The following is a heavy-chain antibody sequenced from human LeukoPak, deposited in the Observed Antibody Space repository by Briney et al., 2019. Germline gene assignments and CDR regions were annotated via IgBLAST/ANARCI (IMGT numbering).Heavy chain of an antibody. V-gene: IGHV4-30-4*08. D-gene: IGHD1-1*01. CDR1: GGSINSGDYY. J-gene: IGHJ6*03. CDR2: IYYSGST. CDR3: ATERPEWGAYSLLEYYYTDV. Sequence: SQTLSLTCTVSGGSINSGDYYWSWIRQPPGKGLEWIGYIYYSGSTYYNPSLKSRVTISVDTSKNQFSLQLSSVTAADTAVYYCATERPEWGAYSLLEYYYTDVWGKGTTVTVSS.